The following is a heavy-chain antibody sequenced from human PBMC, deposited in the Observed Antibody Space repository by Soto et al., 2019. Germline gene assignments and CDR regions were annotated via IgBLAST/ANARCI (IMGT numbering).Heavy chain of an antibody. CDR1: GFSLSTSEVG. D-gene: IGHD6-19*01. V-gene: IGHV2-5*02. J-gene: IGHJ5*02. CDR3: AHAPGIAVTPSGFDP. Sequence: QITLKESGPPLVKPTQTLTLTCTFSGFSLSTSEVGVGWIRQPPGKALQWLALIYWDDDKRYSPSLKSRLTITKDTYNHHGVLTVTNMDPVDTASYCCAHAPGIAVTPSGFDPWGQGILVTVSS. CDR2: IYWDDDK.